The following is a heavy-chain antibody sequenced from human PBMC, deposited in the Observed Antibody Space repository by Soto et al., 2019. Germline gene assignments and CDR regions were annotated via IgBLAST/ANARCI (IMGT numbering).Heavy chain of an antibody. D-gene: IGHD1-26*01. CDR3: ARLGGSYAVPHFDY. CDR2: IYYSGTTT. CDR1: GGSINHYH. J-gene: IGHJ4*02. V-gene: IGHV4-59*08. Sequence: QVQLQESGPGLVRPSETLSLTCTVSGGSINHYHWTWIRQPPGKGLEWMGYIYYSGTTTNYNPSLKGRVTLSVDTSKNQFSLKLSSVTAADTAVYYCARLGGSYAVPHFDYWGQGTLVTVSS.